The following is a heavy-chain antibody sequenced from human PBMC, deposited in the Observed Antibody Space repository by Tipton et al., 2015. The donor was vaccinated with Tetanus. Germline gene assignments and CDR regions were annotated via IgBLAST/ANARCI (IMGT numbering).Heavy chain of an antibody. J-gene: IGHJ4*02. CDR1: GGSISSSSYY. V-gene: IGHV4-39*01. D-gene: IGHD3-9*01. CDR2: AYYSGST. CDR3: ARHSSLKALNY. Sequence: TLSLTCTVSGGSISSSSYYWGWIRQPPGKGLEWIGSAYYSGSTYYNPSLKSRVTISVDTSKNQFSLELSSVTAADTAVYYCARHSSLKALNYWGQGTLVPASS.